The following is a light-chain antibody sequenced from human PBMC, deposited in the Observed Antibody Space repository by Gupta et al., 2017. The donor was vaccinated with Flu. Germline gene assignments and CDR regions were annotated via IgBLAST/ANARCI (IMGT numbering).Light chain of an antibody. Sequence: SSVLSQDPAVSVALEQTVRITCQGDSLRNSYASWYQQKPRQAPVLVIYAKKIRPSGIPERFSGSSSGNTATVTITGARAEEEADYYCNSRDSTDNHPEIFGGGTKLTVL. V-gene: IGLV3-19*01. CDR2: AKK. CDR1: SLRNSY. J-gene: IGLJ2*01. CDR3: NSRDSTDNHPEI.